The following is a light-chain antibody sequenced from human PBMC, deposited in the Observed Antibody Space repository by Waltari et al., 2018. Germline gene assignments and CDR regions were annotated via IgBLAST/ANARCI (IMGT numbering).Light chain of an antibody. CDR1: QSVSSY. CDR3: QQRSTWPRLT. Sequence: EIVLTQSPATLSLSPGERATLPCRASQSVSSYLTWYQQKPGQPPRLLIYDASNRATGIPARFSGSGSGTDFTLTISSLEPEDFAIYYCQQRSTWPRLTFGGGTKVEIK. CDR2: DAS. J-gene: IGKJ4*01. V-gene: IGKV3-11*01.